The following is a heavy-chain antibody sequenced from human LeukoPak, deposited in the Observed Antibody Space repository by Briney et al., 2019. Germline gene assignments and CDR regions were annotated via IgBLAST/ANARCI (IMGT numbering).Heavy chain of an antibody. CDR3: AKESVFGVVEDY. CDR2: IYTSGST. D-gene: IGHD3-3*01. Sequence: PSETLSLTCTVSGGSISSYYWSWIRQPAGKGLEWIGRIYTSGSTNYDPSLKSRVTMSVDTSKNQFSLKLSSVTAADTAVYYCAKESVFGVVEDYWGQGTLVTVSS. V-gene: IGHV4-4*07. J-gene: IGHJ4*02. CDR1: GGSISSYY.